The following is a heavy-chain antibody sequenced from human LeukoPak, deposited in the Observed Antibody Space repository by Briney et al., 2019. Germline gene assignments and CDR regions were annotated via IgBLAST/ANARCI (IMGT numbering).Heavy chain of an antibody. D-gene: IGHD4-17*01. J-gene: IGHJ5*02. CDR3: ARVMTTVTRWFDP. CDR2: INHSGST. V-gene: IGHV4-34*01. Sequence: SETLSLTCAVYGGSFSGYYWSWIRQPPGKGLEWIGEINHSGSTNYNPSLKSRVTISVDTSKNQFSLKLSSVTAAGTAVYYCARVMTTVTRWFDPWGQGTLVTVSS. CDR1: GGSFSGYY.